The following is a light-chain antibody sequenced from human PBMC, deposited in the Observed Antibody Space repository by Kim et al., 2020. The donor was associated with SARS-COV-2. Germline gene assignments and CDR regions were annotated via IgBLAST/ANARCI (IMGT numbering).Light chain of an antibody. CDR1: SSNIGAGYD. V-gene: IGLV1-40*01. Sequence: VTISCTGSSSNIGAGYDLHWYQQLPGPAPKLLIYGNSNRPSGVPDRFSGSKSGTSASLAITGLQAEDEADYYCQSYDSSLSGSVVFGGGTQLTVL. CDR2: GNS. CDR3: QSYDSSLSGSVV. J-gene: IGLJ2*01.